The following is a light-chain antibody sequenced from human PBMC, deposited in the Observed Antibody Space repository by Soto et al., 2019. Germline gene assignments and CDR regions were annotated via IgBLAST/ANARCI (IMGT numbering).Light chain of an antibody. CDR3: QQYGNLPLT. Sequence: DIYMAPSPSSLSASVGDRVTITCQASEDITNYLNWYQQKPGKAPKLLIYDASSLETGVPLRFTGGGSGTNFTFTISGRQPEDIASYYCQQYGNLPLTFGQGTKVDIK. J-gene: IGKJ2*01. V-gene: IGKV1-33*01. CDR1: EDITNY. CDR2: DAS.